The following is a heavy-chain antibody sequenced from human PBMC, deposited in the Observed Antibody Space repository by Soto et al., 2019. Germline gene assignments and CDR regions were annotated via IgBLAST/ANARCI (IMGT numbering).Heavy chain of an antibody. D-gene: IGHD3-22*01. V-gene: IGHV3-23*01. J-gene: IGHJ3*01. CDR3: AKDRLMLTMVVVGAFDF. CDR1: GFSFNNHA. CDR2: ISGSGSTT. Sequence: VQLLESGGGLVQPGGSLRLSCAASGFSFNNHAMTWVRQAPGKGLEWVSAISGSGSTTHYADSVKGRFTISRDNSKDTVYLQMNSLRTEDTAVYYCAKDRLMLTMVVVGAFDFWGLGTMVTVSS.